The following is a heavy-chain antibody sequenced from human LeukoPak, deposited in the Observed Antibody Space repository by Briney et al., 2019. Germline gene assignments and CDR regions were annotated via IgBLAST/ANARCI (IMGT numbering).Heavy chain of an antibody. Sequence: SETLSLTCTVSGGSISSGTYYWGWIRQPPGKGLEWIGSIYHSGSTYYNPSLKSRVTISVDTSKNQSSLKLTSVTAADTAVYYCARGSLTEGDFDYWGQGTLVTVSS. CDR2: IYHSGST. J-gene: IGHJ4*02. V-gene: IGHV4-39*01. CDR3: ARGSLTEGDFDY. CDR1: GGSISSGTYY.